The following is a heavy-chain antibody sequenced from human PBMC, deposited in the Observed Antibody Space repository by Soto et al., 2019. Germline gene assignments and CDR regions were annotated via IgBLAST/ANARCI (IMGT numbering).Heavy chain of an antibody. Sequence: GGSLRLSCAASGFTFSSYAMSWVRQTPGKGLEWVSAISGSGGSTYYADSVKGRFTISRDNSKNTLYLQMNSLRAEDTAVYYCAKAYYDFWSGYHYYYYMDVWGKGTTVTVSS. D-gene: IGHD3-3*01. J-gene: IGHJ6*03. CDR2: ISGSGGST. CDR1: GFTFSSYA. V-gene: IGHV3-23*01. CDR3: AKAYYDFWSGYHYYYYMDV.